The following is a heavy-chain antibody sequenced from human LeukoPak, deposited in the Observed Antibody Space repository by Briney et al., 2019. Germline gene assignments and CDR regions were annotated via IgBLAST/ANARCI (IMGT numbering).Heavy chain of an antibody. J-gene: IGHJ4*02. CDR2: IYYSGST. V-gene: IGHV4-59*05. Sequence: SETLSLTCTVSGGSINSDYWSWFRQPPGKGLEWIGSIYYSGSTYYNPSLKSRVTISVDTSKNQFSLKLSSVTAADTAVYYCASLSSGYPLPLFDYWGQGTLVTVSS. CDR1: GGSINSDY. D-gene: IGHD3-22*01. CDR3: ASLSSGYPLPLFDY.